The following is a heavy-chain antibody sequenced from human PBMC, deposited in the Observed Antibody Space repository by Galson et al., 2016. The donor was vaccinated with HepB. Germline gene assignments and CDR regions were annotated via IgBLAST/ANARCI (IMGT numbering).Heavy chain of an antibody. V-gene: IGHV2-5*02. D-gene: IGHD4-17*01. CDR2: IYWDDDK. Sequence: PALVKPTQTLTLTCTFSGFSLSTSGVGVGWIRQPPGKALEWLAIIYWDDDKRYSPPLENRLTITKDTSNNQVVLTMTDMDPVDTATYYCAHRTVTAVTSPFNVWGQGALVTVSS. J-gene: IGHJ4*02. CDR1: GFSLSTSGVG. CDR3: AHRTVTAVTSPFNV.